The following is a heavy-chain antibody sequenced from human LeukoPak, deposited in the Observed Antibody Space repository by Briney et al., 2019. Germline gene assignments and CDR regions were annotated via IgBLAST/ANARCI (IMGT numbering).Heavy chain of an antibody. Sequence: GGSLRLSCAASGFTFSSYDMHWVRQATGKGLEWVSVIGTSGDTYYAGSVKGRFTVSRENAKNSLYLQMNSLTAGDTAVYFCSRVGSSGWPNYFDSWGQGTLVTVSS. CDR2: IGTSGDT. CDR3: SRVGSSGWPNYFDS. V-gene: IGHV3-13*04. D-gene: IGHD6-19*01. CDR1: GFTFSSYD. J-gene: IGHJ4*02.